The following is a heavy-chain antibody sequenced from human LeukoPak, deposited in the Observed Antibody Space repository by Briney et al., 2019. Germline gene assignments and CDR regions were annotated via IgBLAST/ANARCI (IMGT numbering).Heavy chain of an antibody. CDR1: GGSISSGNYY. D-gene: IGHD2-2*01. CDR3: ARVRSSTACYFDC. Sequence: SETLSLTCTVSGGSISSGNYYWSWIRQPAGKGLEWIGRIYTSGTTNYSPSLKSRVTISVDTSKNQFSLNLSSVTAADTAVYYCARVRSSTACYFDCWGQGTLVTVSS. J-gene: IGHJ4*02. V-gene: IGHV4-61*02. CDR2: IYTSGTT.